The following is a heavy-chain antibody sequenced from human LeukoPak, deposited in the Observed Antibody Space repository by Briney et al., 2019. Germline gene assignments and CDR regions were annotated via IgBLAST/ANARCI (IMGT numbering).Heavy chain of an antibody. J-gene: IGHJ4*02. CDR1: GFIFSAHP. CDR2: IGSDGSKK. D-gene: IGHD5/OR15-5a*01. CDR3: ARQMTSTRLFDS. V-gene: IGHV3-30*04. Sequence: PGRSLRLSCVASGFIFSAHPLHWVRQSPDKGLEWVALIGSDGSKKYYADSARGRFTVSRENSNNTLFLQMNTLRADDTAVYFCARQMTSTRLFDSWGQGTLVTVSS.